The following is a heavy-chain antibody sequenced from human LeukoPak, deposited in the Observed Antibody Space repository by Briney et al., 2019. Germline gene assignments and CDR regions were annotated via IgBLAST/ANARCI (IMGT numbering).Heavy chain of an antibody. V-gene: IGHV1-8*01. J-gene: IGHJ4*02. CDR2: MNPNSGNT. D-gene: IGHD3-16*02. CDR3: FVWGSYGSNSFDY. Sequence: ASVKVPCKDSGYTFTSYDINWVRQATGQGLEWMGWMNPNSGNTGYAQKFQGRDTMTRNTSISTPCIWQRRVRWEDTGVYYCFVWGSYGSNSFDYWGQGPLVTVSS. CDR1: GYTFTSYD.